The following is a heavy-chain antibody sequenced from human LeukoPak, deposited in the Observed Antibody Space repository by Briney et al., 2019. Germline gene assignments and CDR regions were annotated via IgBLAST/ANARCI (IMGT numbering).Heavy chain of an antibody. CDR2: IYHSGST. Sequence: PSETLSLTCAVSGDSLSSSNWWSWVRQPPGKGLEWIGEIYHSGSTNYNPSLKSRVTMSVDNSENHFSLRLSSVTAADTALYYCARSTVSVISRGAFHIWGQGTMVTVSS. J-gene: IGHJ3*02. V-gene: IGHV4-4*02. D-gene: IGHD3-10*01. CDR3: ARSTVSVISRGAFHI. CDR1: GDSLSSSNW.